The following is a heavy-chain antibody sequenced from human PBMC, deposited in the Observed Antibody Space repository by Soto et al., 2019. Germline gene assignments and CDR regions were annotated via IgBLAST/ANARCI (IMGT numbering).Heavy chain of an antibody. CDR2: ICGSGGNT. CDR3: AKEERRYGCGEGDFDY. CDR1: GFTFSSYA. Sequence: EVQLLESGGGLVQPGGSLRLSCAASGFTFSSYAMTWVRQAPGKGLEWVSGICGSGGNTYYADSVKGRFTISRDNSTKTLYLQMSGLRAEDTAVYYCAKEERRYGCGEGDFDYWGQGTLVTVSS. D-gene: IGHD5-18*01. V-gene: IGHV3-23*01. J-gene: IGHJ4*02.